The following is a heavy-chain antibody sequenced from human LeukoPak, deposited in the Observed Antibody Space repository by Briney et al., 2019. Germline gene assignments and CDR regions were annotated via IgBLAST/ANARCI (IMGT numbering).Heavy chain of an antibody. CDR2: IIPIFGTA. CDR1: GGTFSSYA. J-gene: IGHJ5*02. CDR3: ARAKSLRDMATSQGS. D-gene: IGHD5-24*01. V-gene: IGHV1-69*01. Sequence: SVKVSCKASGGTFSSYAISWVRQAPGQGLEWMGGIIPIFGTAKYAQRFQGRVTITADESTSTAYMELSSLRSEDTAVYYCARAKSLRDMATSQGSWGQGTLVTVYS.